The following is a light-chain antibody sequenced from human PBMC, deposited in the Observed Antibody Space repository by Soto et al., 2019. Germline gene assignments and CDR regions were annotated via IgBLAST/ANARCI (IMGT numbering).Light chain of an antibody. V-gene: IGKV1-5*03. CDR3: QQYNDYSAT. J-gene: IGKJ1*01. CDR2: KAS. Sequence: DIQMTQSPSTLSASVGDRVTITCRASQSVGTWLAWYQQKPGKAPKLLIYKASSLEGGVPSRFSGSGSGTEFTLTISSLQPDDFATYYCQQYNDYSATFGQGTKVDIK. CDR1: QSVGTW.